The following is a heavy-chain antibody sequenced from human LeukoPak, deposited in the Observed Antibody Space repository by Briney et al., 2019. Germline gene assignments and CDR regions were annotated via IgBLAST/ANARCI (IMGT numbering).Heavy chain of an antibody. CDR1: GGSISRSDYY. J-gene: IGHJ4*02. D-gene: IGHD4-11*01. Sequence: KPSETLSLTCTVSGGSISRSDYYWGWIRQPPGKGLEWIWSMHYSGTAFYNPSLKSRVTISVDTSKRQFSMRLSSVTAADTAVYYCARVTTGPYFDYWGQGTLVTVSS. CDR3: ARVTTGPYFDY. CDR2: MHYSGTA. V-gene: IGHV4-39*01.